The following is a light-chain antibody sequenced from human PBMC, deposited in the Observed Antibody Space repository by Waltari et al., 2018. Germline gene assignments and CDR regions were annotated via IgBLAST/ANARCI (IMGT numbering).Light chain of an antibody. V-gene: IGKV3-20*01. CDR3: QHYLRLPVT. J-gene: IGKJ1*01. CDR2: GAS. CDR1: QSVPRA. Sequence: EIALTQSPGTPSLAPGDSATLSCRTSQSVPRALAWYQQTPGPAPRLLIYGASNRATGIPDRFSGSGSGTDFSLTISSLEPEDFAVYYCQHYLRLPVTFGQGTKVEVK.